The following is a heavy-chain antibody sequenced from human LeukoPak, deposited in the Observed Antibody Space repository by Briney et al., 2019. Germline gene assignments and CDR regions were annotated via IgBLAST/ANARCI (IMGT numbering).Heavy chain of an antibody. V-gene: IGHV3-23*05. CDR2: IYNSGTKI. CDR1: GITFSTYS. CDR3: AKDIVPDSGWDLDY. J-gene: IGHJ4*02. Sequence: PGGSLRLSCVASGITFSTYSMTWVRQRPGKGLEWVASIYNSGTKIFYADSVKGRFAISRDSSNNVLFLQMDSLRAEDSAIYYCAKDIVPDSGWDLDYWGRGTLVTVSS. D-gene: IGHD6-19*01.